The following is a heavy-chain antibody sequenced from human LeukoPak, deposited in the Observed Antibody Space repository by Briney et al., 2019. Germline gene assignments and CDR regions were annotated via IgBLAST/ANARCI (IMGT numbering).Heavy chain of an antibody. CDR1: GFTFSSYG. D-gene: IGHD6-19*01. Sequence: GGSLRLSCAASGFTFSSYGMHWVRQAPGKGLEWVASIWYDGSNEHYVDSVKGRFTISRDNSESTLYLQMNSLRAEDTALYYCAREWDSYSSGKEFFDYWGQGTLVTVSS. CDR2: IWYDGSNE. CDR3: AREWDSYSSGKEFFDY. V-gene: IGHV3-33*01. J-gene: IGHJ4*02.